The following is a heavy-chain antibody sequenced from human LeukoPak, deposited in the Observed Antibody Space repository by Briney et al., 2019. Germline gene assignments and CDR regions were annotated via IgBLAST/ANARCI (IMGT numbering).Heavy chain of an antibody. D-gene: IGHD3-10*01. CDR3: TGSFGELSFFDS. J-gene: IGHJ4*02. Sequence: GGSLRLSCAASGFTFRSYGMHWVRQAPGKGLEWVAVISYDGSNKYYADSVKGRFTMSRDNSKNTLYLQMNSLKTEDTAVYYCTGSFGELSFFDSWGQGTLVTVSS. CDR1: GFTFRSYG. CDR2: ISYDGSNK. V-gene: IGHV3-30*03.